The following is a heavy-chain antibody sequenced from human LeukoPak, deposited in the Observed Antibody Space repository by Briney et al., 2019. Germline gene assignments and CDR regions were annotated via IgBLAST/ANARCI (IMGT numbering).Heavy chain of an antibody. CDR3: ARWDSNDHGWLDP. J-gene: IGHJ5*02. D-gene: IGHD3-22*01. CDR1: GGSMNRYY. Sequence: SETLSLTCAVSGGSMNRYYWSWIRQPAGKGLECIGRIYGSGSTNYNPSLKSRVTMSVDTSKNQFSLKLSSVTAADTAVYYCARWDSNDHGWLDPWGQGTLVTVSS. V-gene: IGHV4-4*07. CDR2: IYGSGST.